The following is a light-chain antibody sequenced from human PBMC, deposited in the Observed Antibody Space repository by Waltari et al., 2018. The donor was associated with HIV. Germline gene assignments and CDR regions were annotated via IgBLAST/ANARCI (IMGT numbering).Light chain of an antibody. V-gene: IGLV2-14*01. J-gene: IGLJ1*01. CDR1: SRDVGGYDY. CDR2: EVS. CDR3: SSYTSSTTPYV. Sequence: QSALTQPASVSGSPGTSITIPCPGTSRDVGGYDYVSWYQQHPGKAPKLMIYEVSNRPSGVSNRFSGSKSGNTASLTISGLQAEDEADYYCSSYTSSTTPYVFGTGTKVTVL.